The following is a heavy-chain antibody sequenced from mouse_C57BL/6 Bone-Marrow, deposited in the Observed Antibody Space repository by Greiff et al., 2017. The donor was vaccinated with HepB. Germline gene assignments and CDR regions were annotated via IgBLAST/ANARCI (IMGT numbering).Heavy chain of an antibody. CDR3: ARSDYYGFYFDY. V-gene: IGHV1-81*01. Sequence: QVQLQQSGAELARPGASVTLSCKASGYTFTSYGISWVKQRTGQGLEWIGEIYPRSGNSYYNEKFKGKATLTADKSSSTAYMELRSLTSEDSAVYFCARSDYYGFYFDYWGQGTTLPVSS. J-gene: IGHJ2*01. D-gene: IGHD1-1*01. CDR1: GYTFTSYG. CDR2: IYPRSGNS.